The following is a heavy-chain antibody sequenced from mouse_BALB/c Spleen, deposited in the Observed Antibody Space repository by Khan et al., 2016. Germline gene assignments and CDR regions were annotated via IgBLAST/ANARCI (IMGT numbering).Heavy chain of an antibody. V-gene: IGHV9-2-1*01. Sequence: QIQLVQSGPELKKPGETVKISCKASGYTFTDYSMHWVKQAPGKGLKWMGWINTETGEPTYADDFKGRFAFSLETSASTAYLQINNLKNEDTATYFCARGSHYAMDYWGQGTSVTVSS. CDR3: ARGSHYAMDY. J-gene: IGHJ4*01. CDR2: INTETGEP. CDR1: GYTFTDYS.